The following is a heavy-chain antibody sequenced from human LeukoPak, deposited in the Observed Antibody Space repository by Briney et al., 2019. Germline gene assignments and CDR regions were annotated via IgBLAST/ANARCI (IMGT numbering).Heavy chain of an antibody. CDR1: GGSISSYY. CDR2: VYDSGST. CDR3: ARAVSGRFDY. Sequence: SETLSLTCTVSGGSISSYYWSWIRQPPGKGLEWIGYVYDSGSTNYNPSLKSRVTISVDTSKNQFSLILSSVTAADTAIYYCARAVSGRFDYWGQGTLVTVSS. D-gene: IGHD6-19*01. J-gene: IGHJ4*02. V-gene: IGHV4-59*12.